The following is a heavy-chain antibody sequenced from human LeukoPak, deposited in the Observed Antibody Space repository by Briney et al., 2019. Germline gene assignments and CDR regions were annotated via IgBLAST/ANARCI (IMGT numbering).Heavy chain of an antibody. V-gene: IGHV3-21*01. CDR2: ISSSSSYI. CDR1: GFTFSNYN. D-gene: IGHD4-17*01. CDR3: ARELHDGEGDY. Sequence: PGGSLRLSCAASGFTFSNYNMNWVRQAPGKGLEWVSSISSSSSYISYADSVKGRFTISRDNAKNSLYLQMTSLRAEDTAVYYCARELHDGEGDYWGQGTLVTVSS. J-gene: IGHJ4*02.